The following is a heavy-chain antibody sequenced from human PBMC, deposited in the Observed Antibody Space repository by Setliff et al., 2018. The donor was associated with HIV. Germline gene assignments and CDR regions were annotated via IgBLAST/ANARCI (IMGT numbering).Heavy chain of an antibody. V-gene: IGHV3-30*02. CDR2: IRYDGSNK. CDR1: GFTFSSYG. CDR3: ARGGSNSWSPFDY. J-gene: IGHJ4*02. D-gene: IGHD6-13*01. Sequence: GGSLRLSCAASGFTFSSYGMHWVRQAPGKGLEWVAFIRYDGSNKYYADSVKGRFTISRDNSKNTLYLQMNSLRAEDAAVYYCARGGSNSWSPFDYWGQGTLVPVSS.